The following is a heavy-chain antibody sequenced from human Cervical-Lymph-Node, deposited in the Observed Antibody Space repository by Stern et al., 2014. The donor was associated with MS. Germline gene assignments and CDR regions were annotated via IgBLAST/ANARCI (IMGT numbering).Heavy chain of an antibody. D-gene: IGHD2-15*01. CDR3: ARVDDCSGGTCFSTSWFDP. V-gene: IGHV4-59*01. CDR1: GGSFNNYY. Sequence: QLQLQESGPGLVKPSATLSLTCPVSGGSFNNYYWSWIRQPPGKGLEWIGYIYQDGRTKYNHSLKSRVHTSLQTSKKQFSLRLTSLTAADTAVYYCARVDDCSGGTCFSTSWFDPWGQGTLVTVSS. CDR2: IYQDGRT. J-gene: IGHJ5*02.